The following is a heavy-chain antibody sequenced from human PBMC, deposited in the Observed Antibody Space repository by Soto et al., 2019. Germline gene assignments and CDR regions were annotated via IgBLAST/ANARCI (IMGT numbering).Heavy chain of an antibody. CDR2: VSPYNGDT. D-gene: IGHD2-2*01. V-gene: IGHV1-18*04. CDR3: AREVGQMGG. Sequence: GASVKVACKAVGYTFTTYGSNWVRQAPGQGLEWMGWVSPYNGDTSYAQKVQGRVTMTTDTSTRTAYLELRSLRSDDTAEYFCAREVGQMGGWSQGTSATIAS. CDR1: GYTFTTYG. J-gene: IGHJ6*02.